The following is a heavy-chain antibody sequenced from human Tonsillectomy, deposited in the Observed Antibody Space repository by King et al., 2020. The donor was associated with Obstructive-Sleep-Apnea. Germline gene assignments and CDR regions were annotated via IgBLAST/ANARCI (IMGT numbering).Heavy chain of an antibody. CDR1: CGSISSRSYY. D-gene: IGHD3-10*01. J-gene: IGHJ4*02. Sequence: QLQEAGPVRVKPSETLSLTRTVSCGSISSRSYYWGWIRQPPGKGVGGIGGIYDSGGTYYNPSLKRRVPISVYTSKNTFSLKLSSVTAADTAVYYCARSYGSGSTYWGQGTLVTVSS. V-gene: IGHV4-39*01. CDR2: IYDSGGT. CDR3: ARSYGSGSTY.